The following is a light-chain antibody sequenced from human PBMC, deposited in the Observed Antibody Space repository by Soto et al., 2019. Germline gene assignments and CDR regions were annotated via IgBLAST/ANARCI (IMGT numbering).Light chain of an antibody. CDR1: SSNIGSNT. Sequence: QSVLTQPPSASGTPGQRVTISCSGSSSNIGSNTVNWYRQLPGTAPKLLIYSNNQRPSGVPDRFSGSKSGTSASLAISRLQSEDEADYSCAAWDDSLNGYVFGAGTKVTVL. V-gene: IGLV1-44*01. CDR2: SNN. J-gene: IGLJ1*01. CDR3: AAWDDSLNGYV.